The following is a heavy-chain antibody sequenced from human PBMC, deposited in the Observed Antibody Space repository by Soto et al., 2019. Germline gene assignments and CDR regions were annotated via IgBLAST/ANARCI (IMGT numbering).Heavy chain of an antibody. D-gene: IGHD1-1*01. CDR2: LYDVDGS. CDR1: GLTTRGKKH. CDR3: ATWHEREHAYDV. V-gene: IGHV3-53*01. Sequence: GGSLRPSFAAFGLTTRGKKHVAWARQAPGKGLEWVSALYDVDGSFYADSVKGRFTTSSDSSKTTVYLQMNDLRPDDTAVYYCATWHEREHAYDVWGQGTTVTVSS. J-gene: IGHJ3*01.